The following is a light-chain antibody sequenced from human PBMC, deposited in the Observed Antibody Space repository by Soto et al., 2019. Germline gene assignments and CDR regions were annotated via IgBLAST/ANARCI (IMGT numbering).Light chain of an antibody. V-gene: IGKV1-39*01. Sequence: DIQMTQSPSTLSGSVGDRVTTSLNWYQQKPGKAPKLLIYAASSLHTGVPSRFSGSGFGTDFTLTISSLQPEDFATYFCQETYSSLTFGGGTKVDIK. CDR2: AAS. CDR3: QETYSSLT. J-gene: IGKJ4*01.